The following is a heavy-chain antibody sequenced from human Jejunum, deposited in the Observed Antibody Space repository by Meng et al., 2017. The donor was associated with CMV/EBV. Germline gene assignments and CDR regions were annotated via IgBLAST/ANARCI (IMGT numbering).Heavy chain of an antibody. V-gene: IGHV3-21*06. CDR3: ARRSCTTMFCESRDAFDV. Sequence: SSYGMNWVRQAPGKGLEWVSSISPTSDYIYYADSLQGRFTISRDNAKNSVYLQLNSLRAEDTAVYYCARRSCTTMFCESRDAFDVWGQGTMVTVSS. J-gene: IGHJ3*01. D-gene: IGHD3-9*01. CDR1: SSYG. CDR2: ISPTSDYI.